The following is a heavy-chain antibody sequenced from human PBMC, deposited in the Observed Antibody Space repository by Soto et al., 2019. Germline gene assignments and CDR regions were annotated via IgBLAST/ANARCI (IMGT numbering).Heavy chain of an antibody. J-gene: IGHJ6*02. CDR1: GFSFSSYS. V-gene: IGHV3-48*02. CDR3: ARPGQGVLFYYAMDV. CDR2: ISSRSDVI. D-gene: IGHD3-10*01. Sequence: EVQLVESGGGLVQPGGSLRLSCAASGFSFSSYSTNWVRQAPGKGLEWISYISSRSDVIYYADSLKGRFTVSRDNAKNSLYLQMNSLGDEDSAVYYCARPGQGVLFYYAMDVWGQGTTVTVSS.